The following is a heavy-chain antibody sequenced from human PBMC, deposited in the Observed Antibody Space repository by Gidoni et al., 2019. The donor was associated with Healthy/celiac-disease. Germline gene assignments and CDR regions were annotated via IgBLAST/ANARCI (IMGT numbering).Heavy chain of an antibody. J-gene: IGHJ5*02. CDR2: IYPGDSDT. CDR3: ARHSYSSSDNCFDP. D-gene: IGHD6-13*01. CDR1: GDSSPCYW. V-gene: IGHV5-51*01. Sequence: DVQLVPSVAAVRKPGEALKTSCVGSGDSSPCYWIGWVRHMPGKGLEWIGIIYPGDSDTRYSPSFQGQVTIAADKSISTAYLQWSSLKASDTAMYYCARHSYSSSDNCFDPWGQGTLVTVSS.